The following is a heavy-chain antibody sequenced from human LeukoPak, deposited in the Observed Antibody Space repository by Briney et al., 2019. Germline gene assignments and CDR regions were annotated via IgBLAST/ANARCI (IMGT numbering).Heavy chain of an antibody. J-gene: IGHJ4*02. CDR1: GFTFSSYA. Sequence: GGSLRLSCAASGFTFSSYAMHWVRQAPGKGLEWVAVISYDGSNKYYADSVKGRFTISRDNSKNTLYLQMNSLRAEDTAVYYCARDSYYYGSGSYYPDPDYWGQGTLVTVSS. V-gene: IGHV3-30-3*01. CDR3: ARDSYYYGSGSYYPDPDY. CDR2: ISYDGSNK. D-gene: IGHD3-10*01.